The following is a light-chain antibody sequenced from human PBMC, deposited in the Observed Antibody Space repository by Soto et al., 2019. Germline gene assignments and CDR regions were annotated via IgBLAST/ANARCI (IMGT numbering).Light chain of an antibody. CDR3: LRHNSYPFS. V-gene: IGKV1-17*01. Sequence: DIQMTQSPSSLSASVGDRVTITCRASQGIRNDLGWYQQKRGKAPKRLIYAASSLQSGVPCRFSGCGSGTEFTLRITTLQSEDFANDYCLRHNSYPFSFGPGTKV. J-gene: IGKJ3*01. CDR2: AAS. CDR1: QGIRND.